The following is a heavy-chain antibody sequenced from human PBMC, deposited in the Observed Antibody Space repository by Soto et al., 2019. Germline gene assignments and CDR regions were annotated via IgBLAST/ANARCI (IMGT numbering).Heavy chain of an antibody. J-gene: IGHJ4*02. D-gene: IGHD4-17*01. V-gene: IGHV4-59*01. Sequence: SETLSLTCTVSGGSISGYYWSWIRQPPGKGLEWISYIYYSGSTNYSPSLKSRVTMSVDTSENQFSLRLSSVTAADTAVYYCARDSGYGDPFDYWGQGTLVTVSS. CDR1: GGSISGYY. CDR2: IYYSGST. CDR3: ARDSGYGDPFDY.